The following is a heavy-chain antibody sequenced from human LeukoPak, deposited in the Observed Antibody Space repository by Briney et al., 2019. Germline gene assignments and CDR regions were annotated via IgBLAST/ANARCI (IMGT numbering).Heavy chain of an antibody. V-gene: IGHV3-33*06. CDR1: GFTFSSYG. D-gene: IGHD5-18*01. J-gene: IGHJ4*02. CDR3: AKARLNTAMVLFDY. Sequence: PGRSLRLSCAASGFTFSSYGMHWVRQAPGKGLEWVAVIWYDGSNKYYADSVKGRFTISRDNSKNTLYLLMNSLRAEDTAVYYCAKARLNTAMVLFDYWGQGTLVTVSS. CDR2: IWYDGSNK.